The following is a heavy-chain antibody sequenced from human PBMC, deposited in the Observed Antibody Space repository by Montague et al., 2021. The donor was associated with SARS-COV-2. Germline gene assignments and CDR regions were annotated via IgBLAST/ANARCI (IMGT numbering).Heavy chain of an antibody. V-gene: IGHV4-4*07. CDR1: GGSITGFS. CDR2: VTTSGTT. D-gene: IGHD6-6*01. Sequence: SETLSLTCAVSGGSITGFSWSWVRQPAGKGLEWIGRVTTSGTTNHSPSHRSRVTMSVDTSKNQFSLNLNSVTAADTAIYYCARTPTRPLSLDSWGQGTLVTVSS. CDR3: ARTPTRPLSLDS. J-gene: IGHJ4*02.